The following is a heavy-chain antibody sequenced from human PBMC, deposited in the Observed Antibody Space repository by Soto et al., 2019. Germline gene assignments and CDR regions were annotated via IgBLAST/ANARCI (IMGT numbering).Heavy chain of an antibody. CDR3: AREEDFQAFDY. J-gene: IGHJ4*02. CDR1: GYTFTSYA. D-gene: IGHD3-3*01. Sequence: GASVKVSCKASGYTFTSYAMHWVRQAPGQRLEWMGWINAGNGNTKYSQKFQGRVTITRDTSASTAYMELSSLRSEDTAVYYCAREEDFQAFDYWGQGTLVAVSS. CDR2: INAGNGNT. V-gene: IGHV1-3*01.